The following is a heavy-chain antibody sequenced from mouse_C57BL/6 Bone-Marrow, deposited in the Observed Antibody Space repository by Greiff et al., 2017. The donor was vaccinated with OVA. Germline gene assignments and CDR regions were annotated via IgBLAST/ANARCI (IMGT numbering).Heavy chain of an antibody. CDR1: GYSFTSYY. V-gene: IGHV1-66*01. CDR3: ARAYYFDY. J-gene: IGHJ2*01. Sequence: VQGVESGPELVKPGASVKISCKASGYSFTSYYIHWVKQRPGQGLEWIGWIYPGSGNTKYNEKFKGKATLTADTSSSTAYMQLSSLTSEDSAVYYCARAYYFDYWGQGTTLTVSS. CDR2: IYPGSGNT.